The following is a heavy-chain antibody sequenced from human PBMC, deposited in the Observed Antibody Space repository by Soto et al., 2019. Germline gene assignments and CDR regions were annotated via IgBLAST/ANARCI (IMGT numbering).Heavy chain of an antibody. D-gene: IGHD1-26*01. CDR2: ISYDGSNK. J-gene: IGHJ4*02. Sequence: PGGSLRLSCAASGFTFSSYGMHWVRQAPGKGLEWVAVISYDGSNKYYADSVKGRFTISRDNSKNTLYLQMNSLRAEDTAVYYCAKGGGAIVGATTNYYFDYWGQGTLVTVSS. V-gene: IGHV3-30*18. CDR1: GFTFSSYG. CDR3: AKGGGAIVGATTNYYFDY.